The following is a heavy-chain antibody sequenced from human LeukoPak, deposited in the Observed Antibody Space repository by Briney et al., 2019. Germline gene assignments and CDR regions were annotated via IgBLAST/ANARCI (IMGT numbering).Heavy chain of an antibody. CDR3: ARDVVVVPAAILYGMDV. CDR1: GGSFSDYF. V-gene: IGHV4-34*01. D-gene: IGHD2-2*01. Sequence: SETLSLTCALYGGSFSDYFWGWIRERPGKGLEWIGEIDHSGRTYYNPSLKSRVTISVDTSKNQYSLNLSSVTAADTAVYYCARDVVVVPAAILYGMDVWGQGTTVTVSS. J-gene: IGHJ6*02. CDR2: IDHSGRT.